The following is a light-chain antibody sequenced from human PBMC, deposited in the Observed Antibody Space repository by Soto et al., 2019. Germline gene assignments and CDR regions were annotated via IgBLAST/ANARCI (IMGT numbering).Light chain of an antibody. CDR2: AAS. Sequence: AIQMTQSPSSLSASVGDTVTIACRASQDIRNDLGRYQQKPGKAPKFLIYAASNLQSGVPSRFSGSGSGTNFFLTITGLQPEDFATYYCLQDYIYPRTFGQGTKVEI. J-gene: IGKJ1*01. CDR1: QDIRND. CDR3: LQDYIYPRT. V-gene: IGKV1-6*01.